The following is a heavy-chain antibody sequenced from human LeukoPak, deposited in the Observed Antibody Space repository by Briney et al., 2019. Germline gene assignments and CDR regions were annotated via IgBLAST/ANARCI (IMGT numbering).Heavy chain of an antibody. J-gene: IGHJ6*02. V-gene: IGHV3-7*03. Sequence: GGSLRLSCAASGFTFSSYWMSWVRQAPGKGLEWVANIKQDGSEKYYVDSVKGRFTISRDNAKNSLYLQMNSLRAEDTAVYYCARVLSGSNYAMDVWGQGTTATVSS. CDR1: GFTFSSYW. CDR3: ARVLSGSNYAMDV. CDR2: IKQDGSEK. D-gene: IGHD1-26*01.